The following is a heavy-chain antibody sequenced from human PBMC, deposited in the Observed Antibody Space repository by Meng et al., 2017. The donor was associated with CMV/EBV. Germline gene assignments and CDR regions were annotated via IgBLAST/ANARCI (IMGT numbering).Heavy chain of an antibody. V-gene: IGHV2-5*02. Sequence: NPTRTLTLTCTFSVFSLSTSGVGLGWIRQPPGKALECLALIYWDDDKRYSPSLTSRLTITKDTSKNQVVLTMTNMDPVDTATYYCAHLDTAKLHFDYWGQGTLVTVSS. J-gene: IGHJ4*02. D-gene: IGHD5-18*01. CDR3: AHLDTAKLHFDY. CDR2: IYWDDDK. CDR1: VFSLSTSGVG.